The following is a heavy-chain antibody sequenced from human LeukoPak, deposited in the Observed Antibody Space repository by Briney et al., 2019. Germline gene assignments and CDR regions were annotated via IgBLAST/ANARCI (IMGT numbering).Heavy chain of an antibody. CDR3: AKDRGDSSSWYDDY. CDR2: ISGSGGST. Sequence: GGSLRLSCAASGFTFSSYGMTWVRQAPGKGLEWVSAISGSGGSTYYADSVKGRFTISRDNSKNTLYLQMNSLRAEDTAVYYCAKDRGDSSSWYDDYWGEGTLVTVSS. V-gene: IGHV3-23*01. CDR1: GFTFSSYG. J-gene: IGHJ4*02. D-gene: IGHD6-13*01.